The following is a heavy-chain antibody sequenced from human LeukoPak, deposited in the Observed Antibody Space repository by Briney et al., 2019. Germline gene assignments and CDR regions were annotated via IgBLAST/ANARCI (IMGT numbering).Heavy chain of an antibody. CDR3: ARSHPRIAPFDY. D-gene: IGHD6-13*01. J-gene: IGHJ4*02. CDR2: IYYSGST. Sequence: PSQTLSLTCTVSGASISSSGYYWGWIRQPPGKGLGWIGSIYYSGSTYYNPSLKSRVTISVDTSKNQFSLKLSSVTAADTAVYYCARSHPRIAPFDYWGQGTLVTVSS. CDR1: GASISSSGYY. V-gene: IGHV4-39*07.